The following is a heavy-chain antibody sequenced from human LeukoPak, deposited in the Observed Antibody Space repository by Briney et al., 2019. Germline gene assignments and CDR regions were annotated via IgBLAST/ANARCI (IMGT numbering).Heavy chain of an antibody. CDR3: ARGGFYCGGDCYVDY. CDR2: INHSGST. Sequence: NPWETLSLTCAVYGGSFSPYYWSWIRQPPGKGLEWIGEINHSGSTNYNPSLKSRVTISVDTSKNQFSLRLSSVTAADTAVYYCARGGFYCGGDCYVDYWGQGTLVTVSS. D-gene: IGHD2-21*02. J-gene: IGHJ4*02. CDR1: GGSFSPYY. V-gene: IGHV4-34*01.